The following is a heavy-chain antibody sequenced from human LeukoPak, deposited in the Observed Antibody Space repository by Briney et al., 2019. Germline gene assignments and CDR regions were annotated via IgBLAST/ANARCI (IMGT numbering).Heavy chain of an antibody. Sequence: GGSLRLSCAASGFTVSSNYMSWVRQAPGKGLEWVSVIYSGGSTYYADSVKGRFTISRDNSKNTLYLQMNSLRAEDTAVNYCAREVSTIFGVVITDYGMDVWGQGTTVTVSS. CDR2: IYSGGST. J-gene: IGHJ6*02. V-gene: IGHV3-53*01. CDR1: GFTVSSNY. D-gene: IGHD3-3*01. CDR3: AREVSTIFGVVITDYGMDV.